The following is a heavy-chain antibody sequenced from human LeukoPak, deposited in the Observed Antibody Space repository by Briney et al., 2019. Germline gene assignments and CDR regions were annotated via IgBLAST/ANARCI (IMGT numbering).Heavy chain of an antibody. CDR1: GGSISSYY. CDR3: ARDQCSSTSCYSSNWFDP. Sequence: SETLSLTCTVSGGSISSYYWSWIRQPAGKGLEWIGRIYTSGSTNYIPSLKSRVTMSVDTSKNQFSLKLSSVTAADTAVYYCARDQCSSTSCYSSNWFDPWGQGTLVTVSS. CDR2: IYTSGST. D-gene: IGHD2-2*01. J-gene: IGHJ5*02. V-gene: IGHV4-4*07.